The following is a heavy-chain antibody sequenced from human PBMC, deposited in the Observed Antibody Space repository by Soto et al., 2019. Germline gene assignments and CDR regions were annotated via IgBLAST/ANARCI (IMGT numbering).Heavy chain of an antibody. CDR3: ARTVRGAVYGMDV. CDR1: GYTFTGYY. V-gene: IGHV1-2*04. Sequence: GSSVKVSCKASGYTFTGYYMHWVRQAPGQGLEWMGWINPNSGGTNYAQKFQGWVTMTRDTSISTAYMELSRPRSDDTAVYYCARTVRGAVYGMDVWGQGTTVTVSS. D-gene: IGHD3-10*01. CDR2: INPNSGGT. J-gene: IGHJ6*02.